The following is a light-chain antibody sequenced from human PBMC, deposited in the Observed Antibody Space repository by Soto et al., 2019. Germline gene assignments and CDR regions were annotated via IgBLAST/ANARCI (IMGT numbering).Light chain of an antibody. J-gene: IGLJ1*01. CDR3: SSYTSSSTPESGV. CDR1: SSDVCGYNY. Sequence: QSALTQPASVSGSPGQSITISCTGTSSDVCGYNYVSWYQQHPGKAPKLMIYEVSNRPSGVSNRFSGSKSGNTASLTISGLQAEDEADYYFSSYTSSSTPESGVFGTGTKLTVL. CDR2: EVS. V-gene: IGLV2-14*01.